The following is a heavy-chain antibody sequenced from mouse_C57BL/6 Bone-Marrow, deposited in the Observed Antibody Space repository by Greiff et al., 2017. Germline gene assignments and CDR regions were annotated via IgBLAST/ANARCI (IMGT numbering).Heavy chain of an antibody. V-gene: IGHV1-87*01. D-gene: IGHD1-1*01. Sequence: VQRVESGPELARPWASVKISCQAFYTFSRRVHFAIRDTNYWMQWVKQRPGQGLEWIGAIYPGNGDTSYNQKFKCKATLTADKSSSTAYMQLSSRTSEDSAVYFCAREGYYYYARDYWGQGTSVTVSS. CDR3: SEDSAVYFCAREGYYYYARDY. J-gene: IGHJ4*01. CDR2: GQGLEWIG. CDR1: YTFSRRVH.